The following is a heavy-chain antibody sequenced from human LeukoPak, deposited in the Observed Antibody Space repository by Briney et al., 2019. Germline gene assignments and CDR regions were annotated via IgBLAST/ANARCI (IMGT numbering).Heavy chain of an antibody. CDR3: ARRSSWRLWIDY. D-gene: IGHD2-2*01. CDR1: GGSMRTYY. J-gene: IGHJ4*02. V-gene: IGHV4-59*01. CDR2: IYYTGGT. Sequence: PSETRSLTCTVSGGSMRTYYWSWIRPPPGKVLEWIGYIYYTGGTNYNPSLKSRVTISVDTSKNQLSLKLSSVTAADTAFYCCARRSSWRLWIDYWGQGALVSVSS.